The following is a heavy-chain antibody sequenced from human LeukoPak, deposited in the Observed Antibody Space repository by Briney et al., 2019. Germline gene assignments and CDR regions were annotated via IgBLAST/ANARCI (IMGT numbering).Heavy chain of an antibody. CDR1: GLTLSNYW. Sequence: GGSLKLSCAASGLTLSNYWMSWVRQAPGKGLEWVGNVNHDGREKYYVDSVKGRFTISRDNGKNSLYLQTNNLRAEDTAVYHCARVVLIGVVMPLYAMDVWGQGTTVTAS. D-gene: IGHD3-3*01. J-gene: IGHJ6*02. V-gene: IGHV3-7*03. CDR2: VNHDGREK. CDR3: ARVVLIGVVMPLYAMDV.